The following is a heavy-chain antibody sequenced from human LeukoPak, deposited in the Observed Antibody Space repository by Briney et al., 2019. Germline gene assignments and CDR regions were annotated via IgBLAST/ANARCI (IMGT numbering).Heavy chain of an antibody. V-gene: IGHV3-23*01. J-gene: IGHJ4*02. CDR2: VGGRGVKT. CDR1: GFTFSNYA. CDR3: AKRGDCSGTCTYDY. Sequence: SGGSLRLSCAASGFTFSNYAIHWVRQAPGKGLEWVSIVGGRGVKTYYADSVKGRFTISRDNSKNTVYLQMNSLRAEDTAVYYCAKRGDCSGTCTYDYWGQGTPVTVSS. D-gene: IGHD2-2*01.